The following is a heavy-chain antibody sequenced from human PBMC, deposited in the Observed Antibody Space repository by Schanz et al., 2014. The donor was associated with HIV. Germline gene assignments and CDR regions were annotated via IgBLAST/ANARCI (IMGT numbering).Heavy chain of an antibody. Sequence: EVQLLESGGGLVQPGGSLRLSCAASGFAFSNYAMTWVRQAPGKGLDWVSTISGSDGDTYYADSVKGRFTISRDNSRNALYLHMNSLRAEDTAVYYCAKVVRFAMVTAPYYFDSWGQGTLVTVSS. CDR2: ISGSDGDT. CDR1: GFAFSNYA. CDR3: AKVVRFAMVTAPYYFDS. V-gene: IGHV3-23*01. D-gene: IGHD2-15*01. J-gene: IGHJ4*02.